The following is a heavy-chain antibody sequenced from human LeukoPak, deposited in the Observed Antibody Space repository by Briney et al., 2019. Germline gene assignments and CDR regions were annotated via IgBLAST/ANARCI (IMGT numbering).Heavy chain of an antibody. CDR2: ISYDGSNK. J-gene: IGHJ4*02. V-gene: IGHV3-30*18. Sequence: PGGSLRLSCAASGFTFSSYGMHWVRQAPGKGLEWVAVISYDGSNKYYADSVKGRFTISRDNSKNTLYLQMNSLRAEDTAVYYCAKLGGGCSSTSCYVDDYWGQGTLVTVSS. CDR3: AKLGGGCSSTSCYVDDY. D-gene: IGHD2-2*01. CDR1: GFTFSSYG.